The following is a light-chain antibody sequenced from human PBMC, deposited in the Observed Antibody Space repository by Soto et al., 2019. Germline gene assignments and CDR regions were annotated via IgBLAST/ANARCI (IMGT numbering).Light chain of an antibody. CDR2: AAS. CDR3: QQSYSTSPYT. V-gene: IGKV1-39*01. Sequence: DIQMTQSPSSLSASVGDRVTITCRASQSINRYLNWYQQKPGKAPKLLIYAASSLQSGVPSRFSGSGSGTDFTLTISSLQPEDFASYYCQQSYSTSPYTFGQGTKLEIK. CDR1: QSINRY. J-gene: IGKJ2*01.